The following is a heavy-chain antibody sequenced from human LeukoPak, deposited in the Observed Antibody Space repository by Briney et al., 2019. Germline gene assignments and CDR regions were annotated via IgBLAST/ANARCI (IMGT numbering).Heavy chain of an antibody. Sequence: PSETLSLTCTVSGGSNSSSSYYWGWIRQPPGKGLEWIGSIYYSGSTYYNPSLKSRVTISVGTSKNQFSLKLSSVTAADTAVYYCARWGAEAFDIRGQGTMATVSS. V-gene: IGHV4-39*07. D-gene: IGHD3-16*01. CDR1: GGSNSSSSYY. J-gene: IGHJ3*02. CDR2: IYYSGST. CDR3: ARWGAEAFDI.